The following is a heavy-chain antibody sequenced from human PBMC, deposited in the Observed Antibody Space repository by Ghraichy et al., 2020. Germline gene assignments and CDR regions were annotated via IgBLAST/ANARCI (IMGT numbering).Heavy chain of an antibody. J-gene: IGHJ6*03. CDR2: IYHSGST. Sequence: SETLSLTCTVSGYSISSGYYWGWIRQPPGKGLEWIGSIYHSGSTYYNPSLKSRVTISVDTSKNQFSLKLSSVTAADTAVYYCARVLPRVFLEWLERYYYYYMDVWGKGTTVTVSS. V-gene: IGHV4-38-2*02. CDR3: ARVLPRVFLEWLERYYYYYMDV. CDR1: GYSISSGYY. D-gene: IGHD3-3*01.